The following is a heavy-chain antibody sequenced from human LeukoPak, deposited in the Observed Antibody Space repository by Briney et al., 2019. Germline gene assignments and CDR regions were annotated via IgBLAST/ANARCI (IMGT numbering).Heavy chain of an antibody. CDR2: ISYDGSNK. J-gene: IGHJ4*02. D-gene: IGHD5-12*01. CDR3: ASGYDYC. V-gene: IGHV3-30*03. Sequence: PGGSLRLSCAASGFTFSSYGMHWVRQAPGKGLEWVAVISYDGSNKYYADSVKGRFTSSRDNSKNTLYLQMNSLRAEDTAVYYCASGYDYCWGQGTLVTVSS. CDR1: GFTFSSYG.